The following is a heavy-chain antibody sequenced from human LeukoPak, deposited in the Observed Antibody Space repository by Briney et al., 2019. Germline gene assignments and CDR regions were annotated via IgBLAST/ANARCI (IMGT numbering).Heavy chain of an antibody. CDR3: AKDQYSRDRATLFDY. V-gene: IGHV3-48*03. CDR1: GVIFSNYE. CDR2: ISSSGGTI. Sequence: GGSLRLSCAVSGVIFSNYEMNWVRQAPGKGPEWVSYISSSGGTIYYADSVKGRFTISRDNAQNSLYLQMNSLRAEDTAVYYCAKDQYSRDRATLFDYWGQGTLVTVSS. D-gene: IGHD6-6*01. J-gene: IGHJ4*02.